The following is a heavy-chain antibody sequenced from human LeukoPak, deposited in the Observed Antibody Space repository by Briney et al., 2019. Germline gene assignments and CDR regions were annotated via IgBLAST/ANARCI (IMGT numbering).Heavy chain of an antibody. CDR2: INPNSGGT. V-gene: IGHV1-2*02. CDR1: GYSFTDYY. CDR3: ARDGGLDY. J-gene: IGHJ4*02. D-gene: IGHD3-10*01. Sequence: ASVKVSFTASGYSFTDYYMHWVRRAPGQGLGWMGWINPNSGGTNYAQKFQGRVTMIRDTSISTVYMELSRLRSDDTAVYYCARDGGLDYWGQGTLVTVSS.